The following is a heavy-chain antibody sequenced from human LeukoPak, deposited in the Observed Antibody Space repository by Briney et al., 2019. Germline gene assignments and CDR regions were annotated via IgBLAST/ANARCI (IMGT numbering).Heavy chain of an antibody. CDR3: ARDYKYAFDN. V-gene: IGHV3-48*01. D-gene: IGHD5-24*01. Sequence: LPGGSLRLSFAASGFTFRDYSMNWVRQAPGKGLEWISYMGINSGNTKYADSEKGRFTISGDKAKNSLYLQMNSLRVEDTAVYYCARDYKYAFDNWGQGTLVTVSS. CDR1: GFTFRDYS. CDR2: MGINSGNT. J-gene: IGHJ4*02.